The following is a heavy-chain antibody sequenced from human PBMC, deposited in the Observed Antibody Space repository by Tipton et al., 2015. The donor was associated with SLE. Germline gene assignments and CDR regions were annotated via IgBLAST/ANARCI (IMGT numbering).Heavy chain of an antibody. V-gene: IGHV3-33*06. CDR3: AKDAYSYGQGYFDY. CDR1: GFTFSSYG. Sequence: TLSLTCAASGFTFSSYGMHWVRQAPGKGLEWVAVIWYDGSNKYYADSVKGRFTISRDNSKNTLYLQMNSLRAEDTAVYYCAKDAYSYGQGYFDYWGQGTLVTVSS. D-gene: IGHD5-18*01. J-gene: IGHJ4*02. CDR2: IWYDGSNK.